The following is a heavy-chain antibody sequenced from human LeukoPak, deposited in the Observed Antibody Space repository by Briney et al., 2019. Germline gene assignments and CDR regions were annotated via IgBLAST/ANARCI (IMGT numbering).Heavy chain of an antibody. V-gene: IGHV1-69*06. CDR3: ARFGAFGELPPDYFDY. CDR2: IIPIFGTA. CDR1: GGTFSSYA. D-gene: IGHD3-10*01. J-gene: IGHJ4*02. Sequence: ASVKVSCKASGGTFSSYAISWVRQAPGQGLEWMGGIIPIFGTANYAQKFQGRVTITADKSTSTAYMELSSLRSEDTAVYYCARFGAFGELPPDYFDYWGQGTLVTVSS.